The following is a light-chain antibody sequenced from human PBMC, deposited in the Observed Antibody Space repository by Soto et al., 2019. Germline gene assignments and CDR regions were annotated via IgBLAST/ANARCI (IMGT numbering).Light chain of an antibody. V-gene: IGLV2-23*02. CDR2: EVS. Sequence: QSVLTQPASVSGSPGQSITISCTGTNSDVGSYNLVSWYQQHPGKAPKVIIYEVSERPSGVSDRFSGSKSGNTASLMISGLQAEDAADYYCCSYAGSSTQSYVFGSGTKVTVL. CDR1: NSDVGSYNL. J-gene: IGLJ1*01. CDR3: CSYAGSSTQSYV.